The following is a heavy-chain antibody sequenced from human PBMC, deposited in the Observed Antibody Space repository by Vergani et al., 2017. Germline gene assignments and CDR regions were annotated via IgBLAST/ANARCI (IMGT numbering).Heavy chain of an antibody. V-gene: IGHV1-69*18. J-gene: IGHJ6*02. D-gene: IGHD5-24*01. CDR2: IIPIFGTA. Sequence: QVQLVQSGAEVKKPGSSVKVSCKASGGTFSSYAISWVRQAPGQGLEWMGRIIPIFGTANYAQKFQGRVTITADESTSTAYMELSSLRSEDTAVYYCARDQTSWRATNYYYGMDVWGQGTTVTVSS. CDR3: ARDQTSWRATNYYYGMDV. CDR1: GGTFSSYA.